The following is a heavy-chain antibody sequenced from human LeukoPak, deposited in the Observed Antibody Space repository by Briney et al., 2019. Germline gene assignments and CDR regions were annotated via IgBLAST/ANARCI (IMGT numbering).Heavy chain of an antibody. CDR1: GGSLSSGGYS. J-gene: IGHJ4*02. Sequence: SDTLTLTCSVSGGSLSSGGYSWSWIRQPPGTGLEWIGYIYHSGSTYYNPSLKSRVTISVDRSKNQFSLKLSSVTAADTAVYYCARVPGGYDPYYFDYWGQGTLVTVSS. V-gene: IGHV4-30-2*01. CDR2: IYHSGST. D-gene: IGHD5-12*01. CDR3: ARVPGGYDPYYFDY.